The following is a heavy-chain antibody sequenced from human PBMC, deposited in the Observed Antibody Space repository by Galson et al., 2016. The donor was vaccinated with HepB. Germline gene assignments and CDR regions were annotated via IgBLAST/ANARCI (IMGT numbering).Heavy chain of an antibody. D-gene: IGHD5-12*01. CDR2: VLYNGDP. V-gene: IGHV4-39*01. J-gene: IGHJ4*02. CDR1: GASISSSSDY. CDR3: VRRRMGTMRDY. Sequence: SETLSLTCTVSGASISSSSDYWGWIRQPPGKGLEWIGTVLYNGDPYYSPSLESRVTIFVDTSKNQFSLKLSSVTAADTAVYHCVRRRMGTMRDYWGQGSLVTVSS.